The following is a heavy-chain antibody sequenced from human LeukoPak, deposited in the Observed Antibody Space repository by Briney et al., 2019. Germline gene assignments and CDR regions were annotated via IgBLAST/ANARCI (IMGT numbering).Heavy chain of an antibody. Sequence: GGSLRLSCAASGFTFDDYAMHWVRQAPGKGLEWVSLISWDGGSTYYADSVKGRFTIYRDNSKNSLYLQMNSLRAEDTALYYCAKDYSSVGYYYYGMDVWGKGTTVTVSS. V-gene: IGHV3-43D*04. CDR3: AKDYSSVGYYYYGMDV. D-gene: IGHD6-19*01. CDR1: GFTFDDYA. J-gene: IGHJ6*04. CDR2: ISWDGGST.